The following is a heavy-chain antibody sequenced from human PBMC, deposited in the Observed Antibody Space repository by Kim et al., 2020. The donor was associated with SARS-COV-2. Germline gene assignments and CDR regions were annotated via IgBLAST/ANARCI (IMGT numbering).Heavy chain of an antibody. V-gene: IGHV1-69*13. CDR3: ARASGVTNHCSSTSCYDSHLMNYGMDV. D-gene: IGHD2-2*01. CDR2: IIPIFGTA. CDR1: GGTFSSYA. Sequence: SVKVSCKASGGTFSSYAISWVRQAPGQGLEWMGGIIPIFGTANYAQKFQGRVTITADESTSTAYMELSSLRSEDTAVYYCARASGVTNHCSSTSCYDSHLMNYGMDVWGQGTTVAVSS. J-gene: IGHJ6*02.